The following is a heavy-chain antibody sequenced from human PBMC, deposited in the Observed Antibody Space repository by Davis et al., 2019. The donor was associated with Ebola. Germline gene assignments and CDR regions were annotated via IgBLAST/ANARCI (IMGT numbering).Heavy chain of an antibody. CDR2: IKRKSDGGTT. Sequence: PGGSLRLSCAASGFTFSNAFMSWVRQAPGKGLEWVGRIKRKSDGGTTDYAAPVKGRFTISRDDSKNTLYLQMNSLKTEDTAVYYCTEGGTNYYWGQGTLVTVSS. CDR1: GFTFSNAF. CDR3: TEGGTNYY. D-gene: IGHD2-15*01. V-gene: IGHV3-15*01. J-gene: IGHJ4*02.